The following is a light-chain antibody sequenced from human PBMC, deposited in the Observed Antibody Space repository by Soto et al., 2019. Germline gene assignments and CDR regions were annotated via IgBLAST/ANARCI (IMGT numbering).Light chain of an antibody. CDR1: QSISRY. J-gene: IGKJ1*01. Sequence: IVLKQSAATLSLSPGERTTLSCRASQSISRYLAWYQQKPGQGPRLLIYGSSNRATGIPARFSGSGSGTDFTLTISILEPEDVAVYYCQQRGNRLPWTFGQGTKVDVK. CDR3: QQRGNRLPWT. CDR2: GSS. V-gene: IGKV3-11*01.